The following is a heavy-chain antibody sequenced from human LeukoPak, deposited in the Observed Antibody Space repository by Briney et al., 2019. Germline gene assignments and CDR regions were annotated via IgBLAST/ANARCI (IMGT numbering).Heavy chain of an antibody. CDR2: INPSGGST. J-gene: IGHJ4*02. CDR3: ARDPNKAPFGGWASNFDH. CDR1: GYTFTSYY. D-gene: IGHD6-19*01. Sequence: VASVKVSCKASGYTFTSYYMHWVRQAPGQGLEWMGIINPSGGSTSYAQKFQGRVTMTRDMSTSTVYMELSSLRSEDTAVYYCARDPNKAPFGGWASNFDHWGQGTLVTVSS. V-gene: IGHV1-46*01.